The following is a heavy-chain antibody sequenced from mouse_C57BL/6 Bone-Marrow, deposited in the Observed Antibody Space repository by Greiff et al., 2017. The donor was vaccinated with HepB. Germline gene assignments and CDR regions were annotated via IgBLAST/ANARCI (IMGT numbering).Heavy chain of an antibody. V-gene: IGHV2-4*01. CDR1: GFSLTSYG. J-gene: IGHJ1*03. CDR3: AKTVNWDWYFDV. Sequence: VKLVESGPGLVQPSQSLSITCTVSGFSLTSYGVHWVRQPPGKGLEWLGVIWSGGSTDYNAAFISRLSISKDNSKSQVFFKMNSLQADDTAIYYCAKTVNWDWYFDVWGTGTTVTVSS. D-gene: IGHD4-1*01. CDR2: IWSGGST.